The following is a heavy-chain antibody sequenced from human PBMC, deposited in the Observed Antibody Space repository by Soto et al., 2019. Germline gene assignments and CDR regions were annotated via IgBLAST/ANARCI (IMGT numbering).Heavy chain of an antibody. CDR1: GGSISIYY. J-gene: IGHJ6*03. CDR2: IYYSGST. CDR3: ARSYRRYCSGGSCYSYYYYMDV. Sequence: PSETLSLTCTVSGGSISIYYWSWVRQPPGKGLEWIGYIYYSGSTNYNPSLKSRVTISVDTSKNQFSLKLSSVTAADTAVYYCARSYRRYCSGGSCYSYYYYMDVWGKGTTVTVSS. V-gene: IGHV4-59*13. D-gene: IGHD2-15*01.